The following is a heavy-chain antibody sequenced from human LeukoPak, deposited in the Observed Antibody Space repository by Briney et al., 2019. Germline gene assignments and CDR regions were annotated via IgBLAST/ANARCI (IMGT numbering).Heavy chain of an antibody. V-gene: IGHV4-34*01. J-gene: IGHJ5*02. D-gene: IGHD2-2*01. CDR2: INHSGST. CDR1: GGSFSGYY. Sequence: SETLSLTCAVYGGSFSGYYWSWIRQPPGKGLEWIGEINHSGSTNYNPSLKSRVTISVDTSKNQFSLKLSSVTAADTAVYYCARGGPPAVVVPAAKGRNWFDPWGQGTLVTVSS. CDR3: ARGGPPAVVVPAAKGRNWFDP.